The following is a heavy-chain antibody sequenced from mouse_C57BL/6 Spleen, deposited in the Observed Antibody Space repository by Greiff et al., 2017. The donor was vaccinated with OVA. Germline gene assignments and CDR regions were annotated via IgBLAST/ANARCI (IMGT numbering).Heavy chain of an antibody. V-gene: IGHV14-1*01. J-gene: IGHJ1*03. Sequence: EVQLQQSGAELVRPGASVKLSCTASGFNIKDYYMHWVKQRPEQGLEWIGRIDPEDGDTEYAPKFQGKATMTADASSNTAYLQLSSLTSEDTAVYYCTTYGSRGYWYFDVWGTGTTVTVSS. D-gene: IGHD1-1*01. CDR3: TTYGSRGYWYFDV. CDR2: IDPEDGDT. CDR1: GFNIKDYY.